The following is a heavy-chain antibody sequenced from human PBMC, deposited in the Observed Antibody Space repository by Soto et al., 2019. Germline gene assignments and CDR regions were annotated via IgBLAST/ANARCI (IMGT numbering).Heavy chain of an antibody. Sequence: EVQLVESGGGLVQPGRSLRLSCAATGFTFDDYAMHWVLQAPGKGLEWVSSISWNSGDIGYADSVKGRFTISRDNAKNSLHLQMNSLRAEDTALYYCAKGNYAYYYYYMDVWGKGTTVTVSS. V-gene: IGHV3-9*01. CDR1: GFTFDDYA. CDR2: ISWNSGDI. CDR3: AKGNYAYYYYYMDV. D-gene: IGHD4-17*01. J-gene: IGHJ6*03.